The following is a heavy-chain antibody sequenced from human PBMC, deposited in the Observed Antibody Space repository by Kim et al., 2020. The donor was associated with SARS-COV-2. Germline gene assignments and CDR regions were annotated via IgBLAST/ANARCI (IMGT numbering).Heavy chain of an antibody. CDR2: GTP. CDR3: ARALDAFDI. J-gene: IGHJ3*02. V-gene: IGHV7-4-1*02. Sequence: GTPTYAQGFTGRFVFSLDTSVSPAYLQISSLKAEDTAVYYCARALDAFDIWGQGTMVTVSS.